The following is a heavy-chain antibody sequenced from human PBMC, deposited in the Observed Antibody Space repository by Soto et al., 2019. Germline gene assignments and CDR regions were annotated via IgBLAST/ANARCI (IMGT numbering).Heavy chain of an antibody. D-gene: IGHD2-15*01. CDR2: ISYDGSNK. Sequence: QVQLVESGGGVVQPGRSLRLSCAASGFTFSSYGMHWVRQGPGKGLEWVAVISYDGSNKYYADSVKGRFTISRDNSKNTLYLQMNSLRAEDTAVYYCAKGSKYCSGGSCYSIRYYYGMDVWGQGTTVTVSS. CDR1: GFTFSSYG. J-gene: IGHJ6*02. V-gene: IGHV3-30*18. CDR3: AKGSKYCSGGSCYSIRYYYGMDV.